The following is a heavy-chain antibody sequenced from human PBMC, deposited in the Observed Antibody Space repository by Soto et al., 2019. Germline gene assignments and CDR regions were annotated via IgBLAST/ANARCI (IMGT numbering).Heavy chain of an antibody. CDR3: ASGCNSGNCLSSTFDN. CDR2: ISNSGDST. CDR1: GITFSSYG. V-gene: IGHV3-23*01. J-gene: IGHJ5*02. D-gene: IGHD5-12*01. Sequence: GGSLRLSCAASGITFSSYGMNWVRQAAGEGLEWVSGISNSGDSTYYAASVKGRFTISRDNSKNTLYLQMNSLRVEDTALYYSASGCNSGNCLSSTFDNWGQGTLVTVSS.